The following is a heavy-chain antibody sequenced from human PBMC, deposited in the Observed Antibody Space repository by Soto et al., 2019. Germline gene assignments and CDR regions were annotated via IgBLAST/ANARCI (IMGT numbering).Heavy chain of an antibody. CDR2: LTSGGGT. V-gene: IGHV3-23*01. CDR3: EKDGDFYSGYSDH. CDR1: GFILNSYG. D-gene: IGHD1-26*01. Sequence: EVQLLESGGGLVQPGGSLRLSCEASGFILNSYGMSWVRQAPGKGLEWVSTLTSGGGTHYADSAKGRFTIARENSKNTLYLQMNSLRAEDTAVYYCEKDGDFYSGYSDHWGQGTLVTGSS. J-gene: IGHJ4*02.